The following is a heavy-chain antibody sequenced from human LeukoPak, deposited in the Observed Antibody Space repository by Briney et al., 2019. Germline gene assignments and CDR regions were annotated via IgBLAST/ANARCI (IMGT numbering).Heavy chain of an antibody. CDR2: IIPIFGTA. Sequence: SVKVSCKASGGTFSSYAISWVRQAPGQGLEWMGGIIPIFGTANYAQKFQGRVTITTDESTSTAYMELNSLRSEDTAVYYCARGGMYSSSSYYYYYMDVWGKGTTVTVSS. CDR3: ARGGMYSSSSYYYYYMDV. D-gene: IGHD6-6*01. V-gene: IGHV1-69*05. CDR1: GGTFSSYA. J-gene: IGHJ6*03.